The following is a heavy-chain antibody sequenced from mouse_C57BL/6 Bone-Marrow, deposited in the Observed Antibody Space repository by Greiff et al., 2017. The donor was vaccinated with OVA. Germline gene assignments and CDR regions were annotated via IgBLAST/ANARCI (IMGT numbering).Heavy chain of an antibody. CDR3: ASYYSNYAWFAY. J-gene: IGHJ3*01. CDR1: GFTFSDYG. D-gene: IGHD2-5*01. Sequence: EVKLEESGGGLVKPGGSLKLSCAASGFTFSDYGMHWVRQAPEKGLEWVAYISSGSSTIYYADTVKGRFTISRDNAKNTLFLQMTSLRSEDTAMYYCASYYSNYAWFAYWGQGTLVTVSA. V-gene: IGHV5-17*01. CDR2: ISSGSSTI.